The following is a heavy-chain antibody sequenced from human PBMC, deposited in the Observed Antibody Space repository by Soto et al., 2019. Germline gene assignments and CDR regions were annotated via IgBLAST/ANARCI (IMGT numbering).Heavy chain of an antibody. CDR3: ARSVGSWYSGSYYFDY. CDR2: IYYSGST. J-gene: IGHJ4*02. Sequence: SETLSLTCTVSGGSVSSGSYYWSWIRQPPGKGLEWIGYIYYSGSTNYNPSLKSRVTISVDTSKNQFSLKLSSVTAADTAVYYCARSVGSWYSGSYYFDYWGQGTLVTVSS. D-gene: IGHD1-26*01. CDR1: GGSVSSGSYY. V-gene: IGHV4-61*01.